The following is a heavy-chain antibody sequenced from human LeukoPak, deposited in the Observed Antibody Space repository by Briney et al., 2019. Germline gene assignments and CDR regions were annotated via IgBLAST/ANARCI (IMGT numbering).Heavy chain of an antibody. V-gene: IGHV3-11*06. CDR2: ISSSSSYT. J-gene: IGHJ4*02. D-gene: IGHD6-13*01. Sequence: PGWSLRLSCAASGFTLSDYYMSWIRQAPGKGREWVSYISSSSSYTNYADSVKGRFTISRDNAKNSLYLQMNSLRAEDTAVYYCARDMGSSWHSDYWGQGTLVTVSS. CDR3: ARDMGSSWHSDY. CDR1: GFTLSDYY.